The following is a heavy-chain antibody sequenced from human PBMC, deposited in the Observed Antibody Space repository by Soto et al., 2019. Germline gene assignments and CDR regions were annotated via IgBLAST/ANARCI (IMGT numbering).Heavy chain of an antibody. J-gene: IGHJ5*02. CDR3: AREGPYGSGIYTTSYNWFDP. Sequence: SETLSLTCTVSGGSISSGGYYWSWIRQHPGKGLEWIGYIYYSGSTYYNPSLKSRVTISVDTSKNQFSLRLSSVTAADTAVYYCAREGPYGSGIYTTSYNWFDPWGHGTLVTVSS. V-gene: IGHV4-31*03. D-gene: IGHD3-10*01. CDR1: GGSISSGGYY. CDR2: IYYSGST.